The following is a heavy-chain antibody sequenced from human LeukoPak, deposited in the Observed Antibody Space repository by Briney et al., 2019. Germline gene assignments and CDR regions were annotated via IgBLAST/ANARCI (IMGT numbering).Heavy chain of an antibody. V-gene: IGHV3-23*01. D-gene: IGHD3-10*01. J-gene: IGHJ4*02. CDR2: ISDPDAAT. CDR3: AKARAGGSTYEY. Sequence: GGSLRLSCGASEFSLRSYSMVWVPEAPGKGLEWVAAISDPDAATVYADSVKGRFTISGDNSKNTLYLQMNNLRVDDTAIYYCAKARAGGSTYEYWGQGTLVTVSS. CDR1: EFSLRSYS.